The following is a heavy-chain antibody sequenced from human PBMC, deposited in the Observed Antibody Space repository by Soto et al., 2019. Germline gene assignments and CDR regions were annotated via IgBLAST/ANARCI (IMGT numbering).Heavy chain of an antibody. CDR3: AKEGCSGGICYGFDY. D-gene: IGHD2-15*01. J-gene: IGHJ4*02. CDR1: GFTFSSYG. V-gene: IGHV3-30*18. CDR2: MSWDGSDE. Sequence: QVQLVESGGGVVQPGRSLRLSCAASGFTFSSYGMHWVRQAPGKGLEWVAVMSWDGSDEFYEETVKGRFTVSRDNSRNTLYLQMNSLRPEDTAVYYWAKEGCSGGICYGFDYWGQGTLVTVSS.